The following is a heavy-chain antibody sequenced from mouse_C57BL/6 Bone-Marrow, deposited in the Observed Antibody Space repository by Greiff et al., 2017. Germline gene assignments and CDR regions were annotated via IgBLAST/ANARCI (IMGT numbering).Heavy chain of an antibody. CDR3: ARQYLDYFDY. CDR1: GFTFSDYY. V-gene: IGHV5-16*01. J-gene: IGHJ2*01. CDR2: INYDGSST. Sequence: EVKLMESEGGLVQPGSSMKLSCTASGFTFSDYYMAWVRQVPEKGLEWVANINYDGSSTYYLDSLKSRFIISRDNAKNILYLQMSSLKSEDTATYYCARQYLDYFDYWGQGTTLTVSS.